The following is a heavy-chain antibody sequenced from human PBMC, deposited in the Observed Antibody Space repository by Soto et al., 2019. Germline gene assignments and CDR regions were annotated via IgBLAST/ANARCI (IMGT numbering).Heavy chain of an antibody. CDR2: ISYDGVNK. J-gene: IGHJ4*02. CDR1: GFTFSTYG. D-gene: IGHD1-1*01. CDR3: AKSVYNGNDGFFDY. V-gene: IGHV3-30*18. Sequence: QVQLVESGGGVVQPGRSLRLSCAASGFTFSTYGMHWVRQAPGTGLEWVAVISYDGVNKYYADSVKGRFTISRDNSKNTLYLQMTSLSDEDTAVYYWAKSVYNGNDGFFDYWGQGTLVTVSS.